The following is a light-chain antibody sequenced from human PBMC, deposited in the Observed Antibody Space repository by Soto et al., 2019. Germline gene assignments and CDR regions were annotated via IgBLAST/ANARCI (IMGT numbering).Light chain of an antibody. Sequence: EIVMTQSPATLSVPPGEGTTISCRASQSVSSDLAWYQHKPGQAPRLLIYSVSTRATGIPARFSGSGSGTEFTLTISSLQSEDFAIYYCQQYTNCSPYTFGQGTRLEIK. J-gene: IGKJ2*01. V-gene: IGKV3-15*01. CDR2: SVS. CDR1: QSVSSD. CDR3: QQYTNCSPYT.